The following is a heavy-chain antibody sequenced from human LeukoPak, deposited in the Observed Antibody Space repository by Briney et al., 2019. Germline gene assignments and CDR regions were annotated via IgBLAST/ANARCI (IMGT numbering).Heavy chain of an antibody. D-gene: IGHD3-22*01. CDR1: GFTLSSYN. Sequence: GGSLRLSCAASGFTLSSYNMKWVRQAPGKGLEWVSSISYRSTDIEYADSVKGRFTISRDNAKKSLYLQMSSLRAEDTAVYYCARGRVVVITPLFDYWGQGTLVTVSS. CDR3: ARGRVVVITPLFDY. CDR2: ISYRSTDI. J-gene: IGHJ4*02. V-gene: IGHV3-21*01.